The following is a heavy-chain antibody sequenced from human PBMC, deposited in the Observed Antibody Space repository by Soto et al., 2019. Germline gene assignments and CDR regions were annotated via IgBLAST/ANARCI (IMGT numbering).Heavy chain of an antibody. V-gene: IGHV3-53*02. J-gene: IGHJ6*02. CDR3: ARAIAAAATYYYYGMDV. Sequence: EVQLVETGGGLIQPGGSLRLSCAASGFTVSSNYMSWVRQAPGKGLEWVSVIYSGGSTYYADSVKGRFTISRDNSKNTLYFQMNGLRAEDTAVYYCARAIAAAATYYYYGMDVWGQGTTVTVSS. CDR1: GFTVSSNY. D-gene: IGHD6-13*01. CDR2: IYSGGST.